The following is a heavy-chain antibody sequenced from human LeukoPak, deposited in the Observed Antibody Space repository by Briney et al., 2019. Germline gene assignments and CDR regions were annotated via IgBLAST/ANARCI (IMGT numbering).Heavy chain of an antibody. D-gene: IGHD5-18*01. CDR1: GFTFSSYS. CDR3: ARDPLSRGYSYGYFGY. Sequence: GGSLRLSCAASGFTFSSYSMNWVRPAPGKGLEWVSSISSSSSYIYYADSVKGRFTISRDNAKNSLYLQMNSLRAEDTAVYYCARDPLSRGYSYGYFGYWGQGTLVTVSS. V-gene: IGHV3-21*01. CDR2: ISSSSSYI. J-gene: IGHJ4*02.